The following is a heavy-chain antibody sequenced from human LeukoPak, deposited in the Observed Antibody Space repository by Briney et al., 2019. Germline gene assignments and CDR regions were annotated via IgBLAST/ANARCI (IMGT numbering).Heavy chain of an antibody. D-gene: IGHD6-6*01. CDR1: GFTFHDYA. J-gene: IGHJ4*02. CDR2: ISWNGGTI. CDR3: AKGPTYSSSSLFDY. Sequence: GGSLRLSCAASGFTFHDYAMHWVRQAPGKGLEWVSGISWNGGTIDYADSVKGRFTISRDNAKNSLYLQMNSLRPEDMALYYCAKGPTYSSSSLFDYWGQGILIAVSS. V-gene: IGHV3-9*03.